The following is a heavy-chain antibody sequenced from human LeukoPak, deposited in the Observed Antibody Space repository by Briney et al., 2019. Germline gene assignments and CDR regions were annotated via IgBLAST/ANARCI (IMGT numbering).Heavy chain of an antibody. V-gene: IGHV3-9*01. J-gene: IGHJ4*02. CDR3: AKDILRVVGATTEGVFDY. CDR2: ISWNSGSI. D-gene: IGHD1-26*01. CDR1: GFTFDDYA. Sequence: GGSLRLSCAASGFTFDDYAMHWVRQAPGKGLEWVSGISWNSGSIGYADSVRGRFTISRDNAKNSLYLQMNSLRAEDTALYYCAKDILRVVGATTEGVFDYWGQGTLVTVSS.